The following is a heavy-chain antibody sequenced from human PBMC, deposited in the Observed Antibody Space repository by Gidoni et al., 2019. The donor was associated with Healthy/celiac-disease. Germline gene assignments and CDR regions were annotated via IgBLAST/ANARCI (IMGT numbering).Heavy chain of an antibody. CDR3: ARGRLAALRAFDY. CDR1: GWSFSGYY. Sequence: QVQLQQWGAGLLKPSAPLSLTCAVQGWSFSGYYWSWIRQPPGTGLGWIGEINHSGSTNYNPSLKSRVTISVDTSKNQFSLKLSSVTAADTAVYYCARGRLAALRAFDYWGQGTLVTVSS. V-gene: IGHV4-34*01. J-gene: IGHJ4*02. D-gene: IGHD6-6*01. CDR2: INHSGST.